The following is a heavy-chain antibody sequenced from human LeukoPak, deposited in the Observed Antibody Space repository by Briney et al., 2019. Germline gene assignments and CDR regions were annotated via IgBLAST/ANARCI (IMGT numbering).Heavy chain of an antibody. CDR3: ARIAGGFGELSGFDY. J-gene: IGHJ4*02. Sequence: SETLSLTCTVSGGSISSYYWSWIRQPPGKGLEWIGYIYYSGSTNYNPSLKSRATISVDTSKNQFSLKLSSVTAADTAVYYCARIAGGFGELSGFDYWGQGTLVTVSS. CDR1: GGSISSYY. CDR2: IYYSGST. D-gene: IGHD3-10*01. V-gene: IGHV4-59*01.